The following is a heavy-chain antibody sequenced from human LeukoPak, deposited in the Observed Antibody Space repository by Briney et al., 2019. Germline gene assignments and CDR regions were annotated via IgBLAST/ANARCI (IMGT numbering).Heavy chain of an antibody. CDR2: TYYRSKWHN. J-gene: IGHJ4*02. CDR1: GDSVSSNSAA. CDR3: AREYYDIWSGYYLDQ. V-gene: IGHV6-1*01. D-gene: IGHD3-3*01. Sequence: SQTLSLTCAISGDSVSSNSAAWNWIRQSPSRGLEWLGRTYYRSKWHNDYAVSVKSRITINPDTSKNQFSLQLKSVTPEDTGVYFCAREYYDIWSGYYLDQWGQGILVTVCS.